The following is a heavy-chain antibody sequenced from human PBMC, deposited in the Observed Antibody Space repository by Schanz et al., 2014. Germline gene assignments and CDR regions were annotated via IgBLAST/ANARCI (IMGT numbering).Heavy chain of an antibody. D-gene: IGHD4-17*01. Sequence: QVQLQESGPGLVKPSQTLSLTCSVSGGSISSGSYYWNWIRQPAGKGLEWIGRVYTSGSTNYNPSRKSRVTISVDTSKNQFSLNLSSATAADTAVYYCARDRGHGDLPGDIWGQGTMVTVSS. CDR3: ARDRGHGDLPGDI. CDR2: VYTSGST. J-gene: IGHJ3*02. CDR1: GGSISSGSYY. V-gene: IGHV4-61*02.